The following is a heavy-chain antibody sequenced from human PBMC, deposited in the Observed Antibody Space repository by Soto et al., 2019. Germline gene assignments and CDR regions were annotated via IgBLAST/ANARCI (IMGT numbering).Heavy chain of an antibody. D-gene: IGHD2-2*01. CDR2: IYYSGST. CDR1: GGSISSGGYY. CDR3: ARRMRGYSVVVPAAIGGEGYYYYYYYMEV. V-gene: IGHV4-31*03. J-gene: IGHJ6*03. Sequence: PSETLSLTCTVSGGSISSGGYYWSWIRQHPGKGLEWIGYIYYSGSTYYNPSLKSRVTISVDTSKNQFSLKLSSVTAADTAVYYCARRMRGYSVVVPAAIGGEGYYYYYYYMEVWGKGTTVTVSS.